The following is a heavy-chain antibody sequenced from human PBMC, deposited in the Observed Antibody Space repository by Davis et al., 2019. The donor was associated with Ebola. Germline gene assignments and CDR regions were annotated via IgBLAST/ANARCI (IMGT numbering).Heavy chain of an antibody. CDR3: ARNRNYYDSSGYYYEDYYYYGMDV. V-gene: IGHV3-73*01. J-gene: IGHJ6*04. D-gene: IGHD3-22*01. Sequence: GESLKISCAASGFTFSGSAMHWVRQASGKGLEWVGRIRSKANTYATSYAASVKGRFTISRDNSKNTLYLQMNSLRAEDTAVYYCARNRNYYDSSGYYYEDYYYYGMDVWGKGTTVTVSS. CDR1: GFTFSGSA. CDR2: IRSKANTYAT.